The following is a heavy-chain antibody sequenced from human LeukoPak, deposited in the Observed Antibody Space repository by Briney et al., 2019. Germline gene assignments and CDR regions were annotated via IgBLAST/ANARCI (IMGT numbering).Heavy chain of an antibody. CDR3: ARGGSYDY. D-gene: IGHD3-16*01. V-gene: IGHV3-21*01. CDR1: GFTFSTYS. CDR2: ISSSSSYI. Sequence: PGGSLTLSCAASGFTFSTYSMTWVRQATGKGLEWVASISSSSSYIYYADSVEGRFTISRDNAKNSVYLQMNSLRAEDTAVYYCARGGSYDYWGQGTLVTVSS. J-gene: IGHJ4*02.